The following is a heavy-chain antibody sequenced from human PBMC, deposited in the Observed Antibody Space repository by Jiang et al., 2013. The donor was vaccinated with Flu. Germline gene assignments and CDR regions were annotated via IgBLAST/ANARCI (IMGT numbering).Heavy chain of an antibody. Sequence: QLVESGGGLVQPGRSLRLSCAASGFTFDDYAMHWVRQAPGKGLEWVSGISWNSGSIGYADSVKGRFTISRDNAKNSLYLQMNSLRAEDTALYYCAKGRRGSGYLFDYWGQGTLVTVSS. V-gene: IGHV3-9*01. CDR3: AKGRRGSGYLFDY. CDR2: ISWNSGSI. D-gene: IGHD3-3*01. CDR1: GFTFDDYA. J-gene: IGHJ4*02.